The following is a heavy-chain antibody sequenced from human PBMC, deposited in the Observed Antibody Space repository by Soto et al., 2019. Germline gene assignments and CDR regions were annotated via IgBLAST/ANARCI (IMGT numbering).Heavy chain of an antibody. V-gene: IGHV2-5*02. CDR2: IYWDNDK. Sequence: QITLKESGPTLGKPTQTLTLTCSFSGFSLSTTGVGVGWIRQSPGKALEWLAIIYWDNDKRYSPSLKSRVTITKGTSKDPVGRKGDKMGPVDTGTYYCARSLWFGELHWGQGALVTVSS. CDR3: ARSLWFGELH. J-gene: IGHJ4*02. CDR1: GFSLSTTGVG. D-gene: IGHD3-10*01.